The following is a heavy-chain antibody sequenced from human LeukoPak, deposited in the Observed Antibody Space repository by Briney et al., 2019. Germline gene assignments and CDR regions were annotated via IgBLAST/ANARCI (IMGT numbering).Heavy chain of an antibody. CDR1: GGSISSGSYY. V-gene: IGHV4-61*02. J-gene: IGHJ6*02. Sequence: SETLSLTCTVSGGSISSGSYYWSWIRQPAGKGPEWIGRINTSGSTDYNPSLNSRVTISVDTSKNQFSLKLSSVTAADTAVYYCARDQSQIAVAGTDYYYGMDVWGQGTTVTVSS. CDR3: ARDQSQIAVAGTDYYYGMDV. CDR2: INTSGST. D-gene: IGHD6-19*01.